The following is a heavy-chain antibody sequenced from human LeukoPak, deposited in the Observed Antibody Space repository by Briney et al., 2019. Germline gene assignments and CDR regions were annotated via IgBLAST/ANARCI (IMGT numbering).Heavy chain of an antibody. CDR2: IYHSGST. CDR1: VGSISSSNW. V-gene: IGHV4-4*02. D-gene: IGHD3-10*01. J-gene: IGHJ4*02. CDR3: ARYYGSTNLYYFDY. Sequence: PSETLSLTCAVSVGSISSSNWWSWVRQPPGKVLEWIGEIYHSGSTNYNPSLKSRVTISVDKSKNQFSLKLSSATAADTAVYYCARYYGSTNLYYFDYWGQGTLVTVSS.